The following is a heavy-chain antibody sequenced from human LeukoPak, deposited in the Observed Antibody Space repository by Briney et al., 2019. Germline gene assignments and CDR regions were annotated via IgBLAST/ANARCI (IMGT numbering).Heavy chain of an antibody. CDR3: ARNYDSSIDRMDS. CDR2: ISSYNGKT. V-gene: IGHV1-18*01. CDR1: GYRFTNYS. D-gene: IGHD3-22*01. J-gene: IGHJ4*02. Sequence: ASVKVSHKASGYRFTNYSIRSVAQAPGQGLEWVGWISSYNGKTNYGKNVQGRVTMTTDTSTSTAYMELRSLRSDDTAIYYCARNYDSSIDRMDSWGQGTLVTVSS.